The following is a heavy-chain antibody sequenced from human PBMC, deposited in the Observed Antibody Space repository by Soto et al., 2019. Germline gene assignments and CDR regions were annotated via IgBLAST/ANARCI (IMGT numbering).Heavy chain of an antibody. CDR2: IYHSGST. CDR1: GGSISSGGYS. V-gene: IGHV4-30-2*01. Sequence: SETLSLTCAVSGGSISSGGYSWSWIRHPPGKGLEWIGYIYHSGSTYYNPSLKSRVTISVDRSKNQFSLKLSSVTAADTAVYYCARGRDYYGSGSSGMDVWGQGTTVTVSS. J-gene: IGHJ6*02. D-gene: IGHD3-10*01. CDR3: ARGRDYYGSGSSGMDV.